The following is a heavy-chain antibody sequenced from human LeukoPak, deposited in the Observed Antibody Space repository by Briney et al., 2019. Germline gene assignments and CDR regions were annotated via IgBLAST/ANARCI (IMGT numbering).Heavy chain of an antibody. V-gene: IGHV1-3*03. CDR3: ARGAQRGYCSGGSCYAPYYYYMDV. CDR1: GYTFTSYA. D-gene: IGHD2-15*01. CDR2: INAGNGNT. Sequence: ASVKVSCKASGYTFTSYAMHWVRQAPGQRLEWMGWINAGNGNTKYSQEFQGRVTITRDTSASTAYMELSSLRSEDMAVYYCARGAQRGYCSGGSCYAPYYYYMDVWGKGTTVTVSS. J-gene: IGHJ6*03.